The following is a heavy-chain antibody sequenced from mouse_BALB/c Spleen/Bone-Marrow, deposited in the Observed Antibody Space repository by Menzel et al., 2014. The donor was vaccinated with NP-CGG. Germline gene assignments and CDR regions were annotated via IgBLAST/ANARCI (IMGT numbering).Heavy chain of an antibody. Sequence: QVHVKQSGAELVRPGVSVKISCKGSGYTFTDYAMHWVKQSHAKSLEWIGVISTYYGDASYNQKFKGKATMTVDKSSSTAYMELARLTSEDSAIYYCARDAMDYWGQGTSVTVSS. V-gene: IGHV1S137*01. J-gene: IGHJ4*01. CDR3: ARDAMDY. CDR1: GYTFTDYA. CDR2: ISTYYGDA.